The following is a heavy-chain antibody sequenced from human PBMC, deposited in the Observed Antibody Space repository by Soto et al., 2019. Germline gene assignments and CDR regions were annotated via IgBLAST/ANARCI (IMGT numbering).Heavy chain of an antibody. D-gene: IGHD6-19*01. CDR3: ARVGYSSGWNPFDY. Sequence: PGGSLRLSCAPSGFTFSGYWMHWVRQAPGKGLVWVSRINSDGSSISYADSVKGRFTISRDNAKNTLYLQMNSLRAEDTAVYYCARVGYSSGWNPFDYWGQGTLVTV. CDR2: INSDGSSI. CDR1: GFTFSGYW. V-gene: IGHV3-74*01. J-gene: IGHJ4*02.